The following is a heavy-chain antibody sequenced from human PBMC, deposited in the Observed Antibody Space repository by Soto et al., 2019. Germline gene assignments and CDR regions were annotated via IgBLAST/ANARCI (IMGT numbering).Heavy chain of an antibody. CDR1: GFTFDTYW. Sequence: PGGSLRLSCAASGFTFDTYWIHWVRQAPGKGLAWVSGINSDWRSTTYADSVKGRFTISRDNAKNTLYLQMNSLRAEDTAVYYCARAYYYDTSGFWGFDYWGQGTLVTVSS. CDR2: INSDWRST. CDR3: ARAYYYDTSGFWGFDY. J-gene: IGHJ4*02. D-gene: IGHD3-22*01. V-gene: IGHV3-74*01.